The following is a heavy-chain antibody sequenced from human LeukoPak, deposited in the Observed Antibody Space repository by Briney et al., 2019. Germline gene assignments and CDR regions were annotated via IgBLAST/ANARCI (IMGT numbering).Heavy chain of an antibody. V-gene: IGHV1-24*01. D-gene: IGHD6-19*01. CDR3: ATEGIAVAGTPPPPFDY. CDR1: GYTLTELS. J-gene: IGHJ4*02. Sequence: GASVTVSCTVSGYTLTELSMHWVRQAPGKGLEWMGGFDPEDGETIYAQKFQGRVTMTEDTSTDTAYMELSSLRSEDTAVYYCATEGIAVAGTPPPPFDYWGQGTLVTVSS. CDR2: FDPEDGET.